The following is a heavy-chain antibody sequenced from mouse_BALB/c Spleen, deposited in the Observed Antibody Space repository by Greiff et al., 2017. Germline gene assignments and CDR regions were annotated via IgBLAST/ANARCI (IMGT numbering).Heavy chain of an antibody. Sequence: EVKVVESGGGLVKPGGSLKLSCAASGFTFSSYAMSWVRQSPEKRLEWVAEISSGGSYTYYPDTVTGRFTISRDNAKNTLYLEMSSLRSEDTAMYYCARGYGNPYYAMDYWGQGTSVTVSS. CDR1: GFTFSSYA. CDR3: ARGYGNPYYAMDY. V-gene: IGHV5-9-4*01. CDR2: ISSGGSYT. D-gene: IGHD2-1*01. J-gene: IGHJ4*01.